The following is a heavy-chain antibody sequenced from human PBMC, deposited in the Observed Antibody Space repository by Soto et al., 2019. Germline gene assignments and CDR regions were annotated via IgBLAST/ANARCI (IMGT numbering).Heavy chain of an antibody. CDR2: IYYSGST. D-gene: IGHD1-26*01. V-gene: IGHV4-59*08. CDR3: ARWWDQPTMSYFDY. CDR1: GDSITSNY. Sequence: SETLSLTCTVSGDSITSNYWSWIRQHPGKGLEWIGNIYYSGSTNYNPSLKSRVTISVDTSKKQFSLKLSSVTAADTAVYYCARWWDQPTMSYFDYWGQGTLVTVSS. J-gene: IGHJ4*02.